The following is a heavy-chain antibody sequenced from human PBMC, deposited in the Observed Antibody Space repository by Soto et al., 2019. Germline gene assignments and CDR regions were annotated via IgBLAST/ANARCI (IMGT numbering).Heavy chain of an antibody. CDR3: ASAGYSSGEKRS. D-gene: IGHD6-19*01. J-gene: IGHJ4*02. V-gene: IGHV4-59*01. Sequence: SETLSLTCTVSGGSISSYYWSWIRQPPGKGLEWIGYIYYSGSTNYNPSLKSRVTISVDTSKNQFSLKLSSVTAADTAVYYCASAGYSSGEKRSWGQGTLVTVSS. CDR2: IYYSGST. CDR1: GGSISSYY.